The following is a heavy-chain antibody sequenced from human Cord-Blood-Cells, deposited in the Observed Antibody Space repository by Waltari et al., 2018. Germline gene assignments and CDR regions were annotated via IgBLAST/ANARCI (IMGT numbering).Heavy chain of an antibody. CDR1: GFTFDDYA. Sequence: EVQLVESGGGLVQPGRSLRLSCAASGFTFDDYAMHWVRQAPGKGLEWVSGISWNRGSRGYADSVKGRFTISRDNAKNSLYLQMNSLRAEDTALYYCAKDVTRAGFDAFDIWGQGTMVTVSS. J-gene: IGHJ3*02. D-gene: IGHD6-13*01. V-gene: IGHV3-9*01. CDR3: AKDVTRAGFDAFDI. CDR2: ISWNRGSR.